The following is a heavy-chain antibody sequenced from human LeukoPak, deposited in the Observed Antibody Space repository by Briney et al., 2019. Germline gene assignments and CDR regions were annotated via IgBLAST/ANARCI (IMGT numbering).Heavy chain of an antibody. D-gene: IGHD2/OR15-2a*01. CDR2: ISSSSSYI. J-gene: IGHJ4*02. CDR3: ARDNRGY. Sequence: GGSLRLSCAASGFIFSRYSIDWVRQAPGKGLEWVSSISSSSSYIYYADSVKGRFTISRDNAKNSLYLQMNSLRAEDTAVYYCARDNRGYWGQGTLVTVSS. V-gene: IGHV3-21*01. CDR1: GFIFSRYS.